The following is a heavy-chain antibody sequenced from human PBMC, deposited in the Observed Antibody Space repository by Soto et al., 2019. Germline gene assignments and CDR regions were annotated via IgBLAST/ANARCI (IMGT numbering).Heavy chain of an antibody. CDR2: IYPGDHET. V-gene: IGHV5-51*01. Sequence: GESLKISCQCSGYTFSNFWIGWVRQLPGKGLEWMGIIYPGDHETRYSPSFHGKVTISADKSINTAYLQWNSLEASDTAFYFCARSPRSSPYFDYWGQGALVTAPQ. D-gene: IGHD6-13*01. J-gene: IGHJ4*02. CDR1: GYTFSNFW. CDR3: ARSPRSSPYFDY.